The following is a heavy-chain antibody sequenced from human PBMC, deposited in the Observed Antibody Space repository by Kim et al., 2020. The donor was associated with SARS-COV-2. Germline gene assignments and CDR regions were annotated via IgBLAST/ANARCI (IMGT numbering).Heavy chain of an antibody. D-gene: IGHD6-13*01. CDR3: ARDSIAAGGNYYFYGMDV. CDR2: IKQDGSEQ. J-gene: IGHJ6*02. Sequence: GGSLRLSCAGSGFTFSTYWMSWVRQAPGKGLEWVANIKQDGSEQYYVDSVKGRFTISRDNAKNLMYLQMNSLRAEDTAVYYCARDSIAAGGNYYFYGMDVWGQGNTVTVSS. V-gene: IGHV3-7*03. CDR1: GFTFSTYW.